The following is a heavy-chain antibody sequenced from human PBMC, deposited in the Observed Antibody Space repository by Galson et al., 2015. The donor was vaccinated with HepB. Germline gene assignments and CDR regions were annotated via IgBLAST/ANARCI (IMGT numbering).Heavy chain of an antibody. Sequence: SLRLSCAASGFTFSSYDMHWVRQATGKGLEWVSAIGTAGDTYYPGSVKGRFTISRENAKNSLYLQMNSLRAGDTAVYYCARASGPFGRGYYMDVWGKGTTVTVSS. CDR3: ARASGPFGRGYYMDV. CDR1: GFTFSSYD. D-gene: IGHD3-3*01. V-gene: IGHV3-13*01. CDR2: IGTAGDT. J-gene: IGHJ6*03.